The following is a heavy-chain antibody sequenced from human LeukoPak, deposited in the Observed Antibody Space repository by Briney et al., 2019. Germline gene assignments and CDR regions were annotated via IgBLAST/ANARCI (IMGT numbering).Heavy chain of an antibody. J-gene: IGHJ4*02. CDR1: GYTFTSYG. CDR2: INAYNGNT. Sequence: ASVKVSCKASGYTFTSYGISWVRQAPGQGLEWMGWINAYNGNTNYAQKLQGRVTMTTDTSTSTAYMELRSLRSDDTAVYYCARDKSEDKVATIQDYWGQGTLVTVSS. V-gene: IGHV1-18*01. D-gene: IGHD5-12*01. CDR3: ARDKSEDKVATIQDY.